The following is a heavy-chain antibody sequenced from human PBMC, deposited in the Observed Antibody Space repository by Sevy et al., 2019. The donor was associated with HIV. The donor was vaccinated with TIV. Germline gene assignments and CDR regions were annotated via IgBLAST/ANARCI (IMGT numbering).Heavy chain of an antibody. D-gene: IGHD4-4*01. J-gene: IGHJ4*02. CDR2: ISSSSSYI. Sequence: GGSLRLSCAASGFSFSTYTMNWVRQAPGKGLEWVSSISSSSSYIHYTDSVKGRFTISRDNAKNSLYLQMNSLRAEGTAVYLCAREQDYKYFDYWGQGTLVTVSS. V-gene: IGHV3-21*01. CDR3: AREQDYKYFDY. CDR1: GFSFSTYT.